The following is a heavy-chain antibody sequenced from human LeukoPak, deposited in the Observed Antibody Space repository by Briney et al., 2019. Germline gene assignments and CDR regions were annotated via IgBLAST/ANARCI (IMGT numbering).Heavy chain of an antibody. V-gene: IGHV3-23*01. CDR2: ISGSGVNT. D-gene: IGHD3-10*01. Sequence: GGSLRLSCAASGFTFSTYGMSWVRQAPGKGLEWVSTISGSGVNTYYAASVKGRFTISRDNSKNTLYLQMNSLRAEDTAVYYCAKDAITVVREVIPSHLHYWGQGTLVTVSS. J-gene: IGHJ4*02. CDR1: GFTFSTYG. CDR3: AKDAITVVREVIPSHLHY.